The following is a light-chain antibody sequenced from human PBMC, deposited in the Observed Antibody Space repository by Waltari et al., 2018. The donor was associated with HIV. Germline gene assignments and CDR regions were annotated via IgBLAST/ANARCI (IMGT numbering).Light chain of an antibody. Sequence: QSVLTQPPSVSATPGQRVTITCSGSSFHIGDNCVCWYQTVSGVAPRLLIYDNNRRPSGIPDRFSGSKSGTSATLAIPGLQTGDEADYYCGTWDSSLSSVVFGGGTKLTV. CDR1: SFHIGDNC. J-gene: IGLJ2*01. CDR3: GTWDSSLSSVV. V-gene: IGLV1-51*01. CDR2: DNN.